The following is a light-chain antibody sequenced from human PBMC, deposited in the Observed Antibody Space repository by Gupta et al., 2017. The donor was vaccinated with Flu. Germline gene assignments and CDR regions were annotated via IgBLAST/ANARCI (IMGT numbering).Light chain of an antibody. CDR2: DYT. CDR1: SSNIGSYT. V-gene: IGLV1-44*01. CDR3: AVWDDSLNGHYV. Sequence: QSALTQPPSASGTPGQRVSFSCSGSSSNIGSYTVDWYQQLPGTAPKLLIYDYTQRTSGVPDRFSGSKSGTSASLAISGLQSEDEADYYCAVWDDSLNGHYVFGSGTKVTVI. J-gene: IGLJ1*01.